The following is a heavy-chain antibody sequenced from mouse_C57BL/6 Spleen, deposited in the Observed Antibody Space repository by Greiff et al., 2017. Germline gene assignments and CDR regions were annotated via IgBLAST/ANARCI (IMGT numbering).Heavy chain of an antibody. CDR1: GYSITSGYY. J-gene: IGHJ2*01. D-gene: IGHD2-3*01. CDR3: AREGWLLRGYFDY. Sequence: EVKLMESGPGLVKPSQSLSLTCSVTGYSITSGYYWNWIRQFPGNKLEWMGYISYDGSNNYNPSLKNRISITRDTSKNQFFLKLNSVTTEDTATYYCAREGWLLRGYFDYWGQGTTLTVSS. V-gene: IGHV3-6*01. CDR2: ISYDGSN.